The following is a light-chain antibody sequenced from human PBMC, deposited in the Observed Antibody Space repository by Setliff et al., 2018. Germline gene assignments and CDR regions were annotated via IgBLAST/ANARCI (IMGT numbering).Light chain of an antibody. CDR3: SSYAGSNNPYV. CDR1: SSNIGAGYD. J-gene: IGLJ1*01. V-gene: IGLV1-40*01. Sequence: QSVLTQPPSVSGAPGQRVTISCTGSSSNIGAGYDVHWYQQPPGTAPKLLIYGNSNRPSGVPDRFSGSKSGTSASLTVSGLQAEDEADYYCSSYAGSNNPYVFGTGTKVT. CDR2: GNS.